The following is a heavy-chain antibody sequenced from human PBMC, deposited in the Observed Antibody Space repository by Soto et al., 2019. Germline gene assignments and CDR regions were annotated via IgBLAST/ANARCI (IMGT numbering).Heavy chain of an antibody. CDR1: GFTFSSYW. V-gene: IGHV3-7*01. CDR2: IKQDGSEK. J-gene: IGHJ6*02. CDR3: ARDLSVVPAANGGDYYYYYGMDV. Sequence: RRLSCAASGFTFSSYWMSWVRQAPGKGLEWVANIKQDGSEKYYVDSVKGRFTISRDNAKNSLYLQMNSLRAEDTAVYYCARDLSVVPAANGGDYYYYYGMDVWGQGTTVTVSS. D-gene: IGHD2-2*01.